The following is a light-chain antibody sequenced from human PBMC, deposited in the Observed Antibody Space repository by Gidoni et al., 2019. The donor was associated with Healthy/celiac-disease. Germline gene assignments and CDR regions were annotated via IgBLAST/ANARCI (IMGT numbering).Light chain of an antibody. J-gene: IGKJ3*01. V-gene: IGKV1D-8*01. CDR3: QQYDSFPFT. Sequence: VIWMTQSPSLLSASTGDRVTISFRMSQGISSYLAWYQQKPGKAPELLIYAASTLQSGVPSRVSGSGSGTDFTLTISCLQSEDFATYYCQQYDSFPFTFGPGTKVDIK. CDR1: QGISSY. CDR2: AAS.